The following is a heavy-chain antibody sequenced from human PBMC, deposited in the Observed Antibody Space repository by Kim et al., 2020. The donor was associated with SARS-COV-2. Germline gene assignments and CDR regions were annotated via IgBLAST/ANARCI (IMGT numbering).Heavy chain of an antibody. CDR3: ARDEYYYDSSGSYYGMDV. J-gene: IGHJ6*02. Sequence: KGRFTISRDNANNSLYLQMNSLRDEDTAVYYCARDEYYYDSSGSYYGMDVWGQGTTVTVSS. D-gene: IGHD3-22*01. V-gene: IGHV3-48*02.